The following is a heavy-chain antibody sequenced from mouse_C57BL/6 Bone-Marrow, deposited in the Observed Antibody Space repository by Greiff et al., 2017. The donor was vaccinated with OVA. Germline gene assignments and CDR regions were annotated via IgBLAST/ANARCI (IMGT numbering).Heavy chain of an antibody. J-gene: IGHJ2*01. CDR3: AGIYYDPRGFDY. CDR1: GYTFTSYW. D-gene: IGHD2-4*01. V-gene: IGHV1-55*01. Sequence: QVQLQQPGAELVKPGASVKMSCKASGYTFTSYWITWVKQRPGQGLEWIGDIYPGSGSTNYNEKFKSKATLTVDTSSSTAYMQLSSLTSEDSAVYYCAGIYYDPRGFDYWGQGTTLTVSS. CDR2: IYPGSGST.